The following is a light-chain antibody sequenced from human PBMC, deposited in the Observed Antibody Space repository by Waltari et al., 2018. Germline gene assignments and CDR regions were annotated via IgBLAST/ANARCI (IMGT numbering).Light chain of an antibody. Sequence: QSALSQPASVSGSPGQSITIPCTGASSDGGGHDYVSLYQQHPGKAPKLIIRDVNNRPSGVSNRFSGSKSGNTASLTISGLQAEDEADYYCSSYSTSSSLILFGEGTKVTVL. CDR2: DVN. CDR1: SSDGGGHDY. CDR3: SSYSTSSSLIL. J-gene: IGLJ2*01. V-gene: IGLV2-14*03.